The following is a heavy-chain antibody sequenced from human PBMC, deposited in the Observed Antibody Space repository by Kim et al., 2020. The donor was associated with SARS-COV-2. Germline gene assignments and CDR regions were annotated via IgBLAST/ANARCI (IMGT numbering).Heavy chain of an antibody. CDR2: IYPGDSDT. V-gene: IGHV5-51*01. Sequence: GESLKISCKGSGYSFTSYWIGWVRQMPGKGLEWMGIIYPGDSDTRYSPSFQGQVTISADKSISTAYLQWSSLKASDTAMYYCARPKSGYSSGWYIYYFDYWGQGTLVTVSS. CDR1: GYSFTSYW. D-gene: IGHD6-19*01. J-gene: IGHJ4*02. CDR3: ARPKSGYSSGWYIYYFDY.